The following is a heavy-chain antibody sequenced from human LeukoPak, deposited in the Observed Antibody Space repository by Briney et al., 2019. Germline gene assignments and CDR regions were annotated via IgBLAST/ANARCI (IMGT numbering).Heavy chain of an antibody. D-gene: IGHD2-15*01. CDR1: GYTFTSYD. J-gene: IGHJ3*02. CDR3: ARPLQDIVVVVAATFDAFDI. Sequence: GASVKVSCKASGYTFTSYDINWVRQATGQGLEWMGWMNPNSGNTDYAQKFQGRVTMTRNTSISTAYMELSSLRSEDTAVYYCARPLQDIVVVVAATFDAFDIWGQGTMVTVSS. CDR2: MNPNSGNT. V-gene: IGHV1-8*01.